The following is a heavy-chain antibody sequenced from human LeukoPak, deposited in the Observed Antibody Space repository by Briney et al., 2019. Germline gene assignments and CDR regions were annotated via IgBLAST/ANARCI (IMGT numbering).Heavy chain of an antibody. CDR3: ARDRRIQHYYYGMDV. D-gene: IGHD5-18*01. Sequence: PSETLSLTCTVSGGSISSYYWSWIRQPPGKGLEWIGYIYYSGSTNYNPSLKSRVTISVDTSKNQFSLKLSSETAADTAVYYCARDRRIQHYYYGMDVWGQGTTVTVSS. V-gene: IGHV4-59*01. CDR1: GGSISSYY. J-gene: IGHJ6*02. CDR2: IYYSGST.